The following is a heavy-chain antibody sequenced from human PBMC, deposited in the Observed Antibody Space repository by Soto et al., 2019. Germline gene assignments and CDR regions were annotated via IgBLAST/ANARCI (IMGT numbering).Heavy chain of an antibody. J-gene: IGHJ5*02. V-gene: IGHV1-18*01. CDR3: ASLYYYDSSGYSLPCWFDP. CDR2: ISAYNGNT. D-gene: IGHD3-22*01. Sequence: QVQLVQSGAEVKKPGASVKVSCKASGYTFTSYGISWVRQAPGQGLEWMGWISAYNGNTNYAQKLQGRVTMTTDTSTSTAYMELRSLRSDDTAVYYCASLYYYDSSGYSLPCWFDPWGQGTLVTVSS. CDR1: GYTFTSYG.